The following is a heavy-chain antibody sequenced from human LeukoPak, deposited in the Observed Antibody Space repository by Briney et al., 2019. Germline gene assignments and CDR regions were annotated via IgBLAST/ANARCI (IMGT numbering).Heavy chain of an antibody. CDR2: IYYRGST. D-gene: IGHD4-23*01. V-gene: IGHV4-59*01. J-gene: IGHJ5*02. CDR1: GGSISSYY. CDR3: ARASAVVTPSDP. Sequence: SETLSLTCTVSGGSISSYYWSWIRQPPGKGLEWIGYIYYRGSTNYNPSLKSRVTISADMSKNQYSLKLNSVTAADTAVYYCARASAVVTPSDPWGQGILVTVSS.